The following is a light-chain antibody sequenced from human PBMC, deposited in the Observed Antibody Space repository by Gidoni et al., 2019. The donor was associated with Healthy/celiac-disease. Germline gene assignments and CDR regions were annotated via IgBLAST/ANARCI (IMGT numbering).Light chain of an antibody. J-gene: IGKJ4*01. V-gene: IGKV3-15*01. CDR2: GAS. Sequence: IVMTHSPATLSVSLGERATLTCRASQSVSSNLAWYQQKPGQAPRLLIYGASTRATGIPARLSGSGSGTEFTLTISSLQSEDFAVYYCQQYNNWPPLTFGGGTKVEIK. CDR3: QQYNNWPPLT. CDR1: QSVSSN.